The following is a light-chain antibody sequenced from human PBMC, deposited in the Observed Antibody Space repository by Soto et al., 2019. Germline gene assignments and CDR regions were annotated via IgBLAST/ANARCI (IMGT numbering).Light chain of an antibody. CDR2: GAS. V-gene: IGKV3D-20*02. CDR3: QQRHMWPIT. Sequence: EVVLTQAPVTLSLSPGERATLSCRASQSVSSSYLAWYQQKPGQAPRLLIYGASSRATGIPDRFSGSGSGTDFTLTISSLEPEDSAVYYCQQRHMWPITFGQGTRLEI. CDR1: QSVSSSY. J-gene: IGKJ5*01.